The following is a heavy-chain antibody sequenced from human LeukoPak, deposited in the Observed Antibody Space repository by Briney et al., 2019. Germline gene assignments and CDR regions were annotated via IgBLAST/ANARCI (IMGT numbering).Heavy chain of an antibody. J-gene: IGHJ4*02. CDR1: GFTFSSYW. Sequence: PGGSLRLSCAASGFTFSSYWMHWVRQAPGKGLVWVSLISTDGSSTRYADSVKGRFTISRDNAKNTLYVQMNSLRAEDTAVYYCARGGSGSSYLVHIWGQGTQVTVSS. CDR3: ARGGSGSSYLVHI. V-gene: IGHV3-74*01. CDR2: ISTDGSST. D-gene: IGHD1-26*01.